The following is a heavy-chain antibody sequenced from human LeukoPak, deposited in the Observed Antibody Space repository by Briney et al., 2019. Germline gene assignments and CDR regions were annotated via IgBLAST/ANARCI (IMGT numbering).Heavy chain of an antibody. CDR1: GFTVSSSY. V-gene: IGHV3-66*01. J-gene: IGHJ4*02. CDR3: TREAGATDY. Sequence: GGSLRLSCAVSGFTVSSSYMSWVRQVPGKGLEWVSIIYSDASTYYADSVKGRFSISRDNSKNILYLQMNSLRAEDTALYYCTREAGATDYWGQGTLVTVSS. CDR2: IYSDAST. D-gene: IGHD1-26*01.